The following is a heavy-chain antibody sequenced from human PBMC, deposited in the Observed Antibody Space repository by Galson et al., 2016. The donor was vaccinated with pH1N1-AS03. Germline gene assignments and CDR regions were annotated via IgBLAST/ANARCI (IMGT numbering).Heavy chain of an antibody. CDR2: ISNDGATI. V-gene: IGHV3-64D*08. J-gene: IGHJ3*01. CDR3: VSRAGSDPFDV. Sequence: SLRLSCAASGFIFSAYSMHWVRQAPGKGPEYVSAISNDGATICYVDPVKGRFTISRDNSKNTLDLQMSSLRTEDTAMYYCVSRAGSDPFDVWGQGTKVTVSS. CDR1: GFIFSAYS.